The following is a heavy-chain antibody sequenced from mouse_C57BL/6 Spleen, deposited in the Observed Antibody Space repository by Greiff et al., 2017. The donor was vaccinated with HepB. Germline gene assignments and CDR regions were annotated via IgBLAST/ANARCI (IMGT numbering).Heavy chain of an antibody. J-gene: IGHJ2*01. V-gene: IGHV5-12*01. CDR2: ISNGGGST. D-gene: IGHD4-1*01. CDR1: GFTFSDYY. Sequence: EVKLEESGGGLVQPGGSLKLSCAASGFTFSDYYMYWVRQTPEKRLEWVAYISNGGGSTYYPDTVKGRFTISRDNAKNTLYLQMSRLKSEDTAMYYCARGPELGPFDYWCQGTTLTVSS. CDR3: ARGPELGPFDY.